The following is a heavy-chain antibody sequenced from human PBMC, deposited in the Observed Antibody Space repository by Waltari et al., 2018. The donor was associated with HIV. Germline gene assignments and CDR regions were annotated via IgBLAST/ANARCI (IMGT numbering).Heavy chain of an antibody. D-gene: IGHD1-20*01. CDR3: ARLFLTGLQNTVDY. Sequence: EVQLVQSGGGLVKPGGSLRLSCEAAGFTFSRYSMYWVRQAPGKGLEWVSSISSSSSYIYYADSVKGLFTISRDNAKNSLYLQMNSLRAEDTAVYYCARLFLTGLQNTVDYWGQGTLVTVSS. CDR2: ISSSSSYI. V-gene: IGHV3-21*01. CDR1: GFTFSRYS. J-gene: IGHJ4*02.